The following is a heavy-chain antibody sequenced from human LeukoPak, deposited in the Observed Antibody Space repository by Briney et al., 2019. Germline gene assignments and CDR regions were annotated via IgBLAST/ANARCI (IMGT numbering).Heavy chain of an antibody. CDR3: ARVPGYCSSTSCSYYYYYGMDD. J-gene: IGHJ6*04. CDR2: INHSGST. V-gene: IGHV4-34*01. CDR1: GGSFSGYY. D-gene: IGHD2-2*01. Sequence: SETLSLTCAVYGGSFSGYYWSWIRQPPGKGLEWIGEINHSGSTNYNPSLKSRVTISVDTSKNQFSLKLSSVTAADTAVYYCARVPGYCSSTSCSYYYYYGMDDWGKGTTVTVSS.